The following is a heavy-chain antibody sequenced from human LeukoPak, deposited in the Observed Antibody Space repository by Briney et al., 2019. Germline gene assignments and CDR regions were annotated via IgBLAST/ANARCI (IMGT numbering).Heavy chain of an antibody. Sequence: SETLSLTCTVSGGSISSGSHYWSWIRQPAGKGLEWIGRIYTSGSTNYNPSLESRVTISVDTSRNQFSLKLSSVTAADTAVYYRARDGRLEGCGGDCYPDYWGQGTLVTVSS. V-gene: IGHV4-61*02. CDR1: GGSISSGSHY. J-gene: IGHJ4*02. CDR3: ARDGRLEGCGGDCYPDY. CDR2: IYTSGST. D-gene: IGHD2-21*01.